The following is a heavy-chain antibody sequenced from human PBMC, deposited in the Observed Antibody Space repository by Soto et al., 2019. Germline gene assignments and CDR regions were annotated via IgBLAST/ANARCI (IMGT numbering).Heavy chain of an antibody. Sequence: EVQLVESGGGLVQPGGSLRLSCAASGFTFSSYSMNWVRQAPGKGLEWVSYISSSSSTIYYADSVKGRFTISRDNAKNSPYLQMNSLRAEDTAVYYCARVGSSSGGSYYYYYYYMDVWGKGTTVTVSS. CDR1: GFTFSSYS. V-gene: IGHV3-48*01. D-gene: IGHD6-6*01. CDR3: ARVGSSSGGSYYYYYYYMDV. CDR2: ISSSSSTI. J-gene: IGHJ6*03.